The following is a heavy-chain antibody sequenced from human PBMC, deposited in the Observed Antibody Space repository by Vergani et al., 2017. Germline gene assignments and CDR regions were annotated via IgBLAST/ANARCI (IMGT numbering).Heavy chain of an antibody. V-gene: IGHV4-34*01. CDR2: INHSGST. CDR3: ARGETSGNGNWYFDY. D-gene: IGHD4-23*01. J-gene: IGHJ4*02. CDR1: GGSLSGYY. Sequence: QVQLQQWGAGLLKPSETLSLTCAVYGGSLSGYYWSWIRQPPGKGLEWIGEINHSGSTNYNPSLKSRVTISVDTSKNQFSLKLSSVTAADTAVYYCARGETSGNGNWYFDYWGQGTLVTVSS.